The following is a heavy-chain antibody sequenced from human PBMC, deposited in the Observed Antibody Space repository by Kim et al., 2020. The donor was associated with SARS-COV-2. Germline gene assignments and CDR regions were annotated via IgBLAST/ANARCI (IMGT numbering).Heavy chain of an antibody. D-gene: IGHD6-19*01. V-gene: IGHV3-33*06. J-gene: IGHJ3*02. CDR3: AKVMAVAGQDAFDI. CDR2: IWYDGSNK. Sequence: GGSLRLSCAASGFTFSSYGMHWVRQAPGKGLEWVAVIWYDGSNKYYADSVKGRFTISRDNSKNTLYLQMNSLRAEDTAVYYCAKVMAVAGQDAFDIWGQGTMVTVSS. CDR1: GFTFSSYG.